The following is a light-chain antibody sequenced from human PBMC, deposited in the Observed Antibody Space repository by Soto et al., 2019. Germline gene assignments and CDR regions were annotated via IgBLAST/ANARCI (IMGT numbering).Light chain of an antibody. V-gene: IGLV2-14*03. Sequence: QSVLTQPASVSGSPGQSITISCTGTGSDYVSRYQQHTGKAPRLIIYDVSDRTSGVSNRSAGSKSGNKASLTISGLQAEDEAHYYCCSYKASSVLFGGGTKVTGL. CDR1: GSDY. J-gene: IGLJ2*01. CDR2: DVS. CDR3: CSYKASSVL.